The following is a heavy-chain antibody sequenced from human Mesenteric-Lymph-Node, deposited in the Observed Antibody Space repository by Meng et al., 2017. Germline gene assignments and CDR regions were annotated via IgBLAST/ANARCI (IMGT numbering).Heavy chain of an antibody. Sequence: ASVKVSCKASGYIFTSFAITWVRKVPGQGLDWMGWIRVKYGDTKYAQKFQGRVTMTRDTSISTAYMELSRLRSDDTAVYYCARDTVKWQQLVRFDPWGQGTLVTVSS. CDR3: ARDTVKWQQLVRFDP. V-gene: IGHV1-18*01. CDR1: GYIFTSFA. CDR2: IRVKYGDT. J-gene: IGHJ5*02. D-gene: IGHD6-13*01.